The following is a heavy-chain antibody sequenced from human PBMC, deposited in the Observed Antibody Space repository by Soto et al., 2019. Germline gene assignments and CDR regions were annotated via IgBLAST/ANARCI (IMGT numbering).Heavy chain of an antibody. Sequence: SETLSLTCTVSGGSISSGGYYWSWIRQHPGKGLEWIGSIYYSGSTYYNPSLKSRVTISVDTSKNQFSLKLSSVTAADTAVYYCARHDTLGYSSGWYDWGQGTLVTVSS. D-gene: IGHD6-19*01. CDR2: IYYSGST. J-gene: IGHJ4*02. V-gene: IGHV4-39*01. CDR1: GGSISSGGYY. CDR3: ARHDTLGYSSGWYD.